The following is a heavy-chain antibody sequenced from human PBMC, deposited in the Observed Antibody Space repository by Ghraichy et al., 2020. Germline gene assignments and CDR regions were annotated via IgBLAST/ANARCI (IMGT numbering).Heavy chain of an antibody. J-gene: IGHJ5*02. CDR3: ARAKDPEGYCSSTSCRDWFDP. V-gene: IGHV1-69*13. CDR2: IIPIFGTA. Sequence: SVKVSCKASGGTFSSYAISWVRRAPGQGLEWMGGIIPIFGTANYAQKFQGRVTITADESTSTAYMELSSLRSEDTAVYYCARAKDPEGYCSSTSCRDWFDPWGQGTLVTVSS. CDR1: GGTFSSYA. D-gene: IGHD2-2*01.